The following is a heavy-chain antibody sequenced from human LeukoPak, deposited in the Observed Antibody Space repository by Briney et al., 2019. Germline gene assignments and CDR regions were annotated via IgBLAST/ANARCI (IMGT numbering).Heavy chain of an antibody. Sequence: GGSLRLSCAASGFTFSNYWMSWVRQAPGKGLEWVASIREDGGDKYYVDSVKGRFTISRDNAKNSPYLQMNSLSPEDTAVYYCARDTYRFDDYWGQGTLVTVSS. V-gene: IGHV3-7*01. CDR3: ARDTYRFDDY. J-gene: IGHJ4*02. CDR2: IREDGGDK. CDR1: GFTFSNYW. D-gene: IGHD2-2*01.